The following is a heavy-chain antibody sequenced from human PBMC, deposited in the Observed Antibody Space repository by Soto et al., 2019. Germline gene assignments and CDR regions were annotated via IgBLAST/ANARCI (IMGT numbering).Heavy chain of an antibody. CDR1: ALTLSRYA. CDR3: LKQPDSSGLDGFDS. CDR2: ISGSGGNT. D-gene: IGHD3-22*01. Sequence: GGSLRLSCAASALTLSRYAMSWVRQAPGKGLEWVSGISGSGGNTYYADSVKDRFTIARDNSKNVLFLQMNSVRAEDTAIYYCLKQPDSSGLDGFDSRGQGTEVTVSS. V-gene: IGHV3-23*01. J-gene: IGHJ3*02.